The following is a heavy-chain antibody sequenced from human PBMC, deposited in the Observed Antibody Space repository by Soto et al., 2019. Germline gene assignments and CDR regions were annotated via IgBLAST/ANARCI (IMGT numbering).Heavy chain of an antibody. CDR3: ARVVTARIDY. Sequence: SETLSLTCAVYGGSFSGYYWSWIRQPPGKGLEWIGEINHSGSTNYNPSLKSRVTIPVDTSKNQFSLKLSSVTAADTAVYYCARVVTARIDYWGQGTLVTVSS. V-gene: IGHV4-34*01. CDR2: INHSGST. D-gene: IGHD2-21*02. J-gene: IGHJ4*02. CDR1: GGSFSGYY.